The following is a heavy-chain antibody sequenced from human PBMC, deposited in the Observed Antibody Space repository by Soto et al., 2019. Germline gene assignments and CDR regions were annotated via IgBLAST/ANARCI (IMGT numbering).Heavy chain of an antibody. Sequence: SETLSLTCTVSGGSISSYYWIWIRQPPGKGLEWIGYIYYSGSTNYNPSLKSRVTISVDTSKNQFSLKLSSVTAADTAVYYCARGSPRITMVRGGYYYGMDVWGQGTTVTV. CDR2: IYYSGST. D-gene: IGHD3-10*01. J-gene: IGHJ6*02. CDR3: ARGSPRITMVRGGYYYGMDV. CDR1: GGSISSYY. V-gene: IGHV4-59*01.